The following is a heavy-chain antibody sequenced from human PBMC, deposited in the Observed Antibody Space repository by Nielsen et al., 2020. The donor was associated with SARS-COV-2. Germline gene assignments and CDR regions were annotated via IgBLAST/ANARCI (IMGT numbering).Heavy chain of an antibody. J-gene: IGHJ6*02. V-gene: IGHV3-66*04. Sequence: GESLKISCAASGFTVSSNYMSWVRQAPGKGLEWVSVIYSGGSTYYADSVKGRFTISRDNSKNTLYLQMNSLRAEDTAVYYCARPQVLTYYYYSMDVWGQGTTVTVSS. CDR3: ARPQVLTYYYYSMDV. CDR1: GFTVSSNY. CDR2: IYSGGST.